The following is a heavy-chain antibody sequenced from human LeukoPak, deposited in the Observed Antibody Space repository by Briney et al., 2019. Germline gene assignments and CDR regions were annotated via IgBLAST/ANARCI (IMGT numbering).Heavy chain of an antibody. CDR3: ARDLSKVAGNFDY. D-gene: IGHD6-19*01. Sequence: PSETLSLTCTVSGGSISSYYWSWIRQPPGKGLEWIGYIYYSGSTNYNPSLKSRVTISVDTSKNQFSLKLSSVTAADTAVYYCARDLSKVAGNFDYWGQGTLVTVSS. CDR2: IYYSGST. V-gene: IGHV4-59*12. CDR1: GGSISSYY. J-gene: IGHJ4*02.